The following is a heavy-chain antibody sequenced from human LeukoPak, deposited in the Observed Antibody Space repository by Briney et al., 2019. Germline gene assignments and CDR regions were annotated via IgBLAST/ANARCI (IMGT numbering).Heavy chain of an antibody. CDR2: ISHDGAST. J-gene: IGHJ2*01. D-gene: IGHD3-16*01. V-gene: IGHV3-23*01. Sequence: GGSQRLSCAASGYTFYNYAVTWVRQAPGKGLEWVSSISHDGASTHYADSVKGRFTISRDNSKNTVFLQMGSLRAEDTAVYFCAKYGSGQLWLLGWYFDFWGRGTLVSVSS. CDR1: GYTFYNYA. CDR3: AKYGSGQLWLLGWYFDF.